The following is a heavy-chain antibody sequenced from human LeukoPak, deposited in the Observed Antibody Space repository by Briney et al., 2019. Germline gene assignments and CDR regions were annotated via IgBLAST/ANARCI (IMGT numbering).Heavy chain of an antibody. V-gene: IGHV4-34*01. J-gene: IGHJ5*02. D-gene: IGHD6-6*01. CDR3: ARAVGRVAASRVGDWFDG. Sequence: SDTLSLTCAVYCGPLSGYYWSWIRPPPRKGLQWIGEINHSGSTNYNPSLKRRATIPVDTHKHQFSLTLTSVTAPDTAVYYCARAVGRVAASRVGDWFDGWGQGTLVTVSS. CDR2: INHSGST. CDR1: CGPLSGYY.